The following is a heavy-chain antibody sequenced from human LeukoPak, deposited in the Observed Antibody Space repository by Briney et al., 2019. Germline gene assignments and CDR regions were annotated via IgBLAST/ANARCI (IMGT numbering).Heavy chain of an antibody. CDR1: GATISSGTYS. V-gene: IGHV4-30-2*01. CDR2: IYHTGST. CDR3: ARNYGDYRGDWFDP. D-gene: IGHD4-17*01. Sequence: SETLSLTCTVSGATISSGTYSWSWIRQPPGEGLEWIGYIYHTGSTYYNPSLKGRVTISVDRSKNQFSLNLNFVTAADTAVYYCARNYGDYRGDWFDPWGQGTLVTVSS. J-gene: IGHJ5*02.